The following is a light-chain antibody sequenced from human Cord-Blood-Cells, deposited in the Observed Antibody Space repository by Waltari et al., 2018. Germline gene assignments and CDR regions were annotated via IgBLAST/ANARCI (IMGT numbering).Light chain of an antibody. J-gene: IGKJ1*01. CDR2: KVS. CDR3: MQGTHWPPT. Sequence: DVVMTQSPLSLPVTLGQPASISCRSSQSLVHSDGNTYLNWFQQRTGQSPRRLIYKVSNRDSGVPDRFSGSGSGTDFTLKISRVEAEDVGVYYCMQGTHWPPTFGQGTTVEIK. V-gene: IGKV2-30*02. CDR1: QSLVHSDGNTY.